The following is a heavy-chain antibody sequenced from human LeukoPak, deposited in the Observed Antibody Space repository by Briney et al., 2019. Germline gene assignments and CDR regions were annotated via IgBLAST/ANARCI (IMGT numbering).Heavy chain of an antibody. J-gene: IGHJ4*02. D-gene: IGHD1-1*01. CDR1: GDSLSSGGHY. CDR3: ARSPGIWNEYGRLEY. Sequence: PSETLSLTCAVSGDSLSSGGHYWNWIRQRPGNGLEWIGYIFHTGTTYYNPSLKSRVTISVDTSKSHFSLKLSSVTAADTAVHYCARSPGIWNEYGRLEYWGQGALVTISS. CDR2: IFHTGTT. V-gene: IGHV4-31*11.